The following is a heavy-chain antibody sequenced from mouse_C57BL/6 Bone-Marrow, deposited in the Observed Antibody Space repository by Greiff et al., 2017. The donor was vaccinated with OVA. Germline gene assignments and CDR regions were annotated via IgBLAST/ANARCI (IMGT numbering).Heavy chain of an antibody. CDR2: IYPGGGYT. CDR1: GYTFTNYW. CDR3: ARDGYHSMDY. J-gene: IGHJ4*01. Sequence: VQLQQSGAELVRPGTSVKMSCKASGYTFTNYWIGWAKQRPGHGLEWIGDIYPGGGYTNYTEKFKGKATLTADKSSSTAYMQFSSLTSEYSAIYYCARDGYHSMDYWGQGTSVTVSS. V-gene: IGHV1-63*01. D-gene: IGHD2-3*01.